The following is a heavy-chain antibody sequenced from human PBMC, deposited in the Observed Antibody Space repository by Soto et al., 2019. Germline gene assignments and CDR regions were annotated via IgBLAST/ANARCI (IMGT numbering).Heavy chain of an antibody. J-gene: IGHJ6*02. CDR3: ARTYGGGYYCYGMDV. D-gene: IGHD4-17*01. V-gene: IGHV1-2*04. Sequence: ASVKVSCKASGYTFTGYYMHWVRQAPGQGLEWMGWINPNSGGTNYAQKFQGWVTMTRDTSISTAYMELSRLRSDDTAVYYCARTYGGGYYCYGMDVWGQGTTVTVSS. CDR1: GYTFTGYY. CDR2: INPNSGGT.